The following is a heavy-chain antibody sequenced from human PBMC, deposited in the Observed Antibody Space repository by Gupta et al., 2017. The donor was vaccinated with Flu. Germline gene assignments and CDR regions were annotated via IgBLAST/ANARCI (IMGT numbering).Heavy chain of an antibody. J-gene: IGHJ4*02. V-gene: IGHV1-2*02. D-gene: IGHD6-6*01. CDR2: INPNSGGT. CDR3: ARGDHSSSHPHYYFDY. Sequence: QVQLVQSGAEVKKPGASVKVSSKASGYSFTGNYMHWLLQAPGQGLEWMGWINPNSGGTNYAQKFQGRVTMTRDTSISTAYMELSRLRSDDTAVYYCARGDHSSSHPHYYFDYWGQGTLVTVSS. CDR1: GYSFTGNY.